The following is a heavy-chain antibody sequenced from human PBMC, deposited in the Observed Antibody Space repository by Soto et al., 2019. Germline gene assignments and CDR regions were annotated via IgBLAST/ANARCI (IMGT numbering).Heavy chain of an antibody. V-gene: IGHV3-48*01. CDR1: GFTFSSYS. CDR3: ARDRASGSSSRAFDL. CDR2: ISGCSNTI. D-gene: IGHD3-10*01. J-gene: IGHJ3*01. Sequence: GGSLRLSCVVSGFTFSSYSMNWVRQAPGKGLEWVSYISGCSNTIYYADSLKGRFTISRDNVKNSLFLQMNSLRAEDTALYYCARDRASGSSSRAFDLWGQGTMVTVSS.